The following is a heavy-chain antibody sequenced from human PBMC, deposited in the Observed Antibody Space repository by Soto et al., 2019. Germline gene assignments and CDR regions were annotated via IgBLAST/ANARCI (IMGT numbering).Heavy chain of an antibody. J-gene: IGHJ4*02. D-gene: IGHD3-9*01. CDR1: GDSINSDKYY. Sequence: ASETLSPTCPVSGDSINSDKYYYGWIRQPPGKGLEWIGSIYFRGNTYYNPSLQTRVTISLDKSKSQFSLKLISVTAADSAVYFCARLEGLATISYYFDFWGQGALVTVSS. CDR2: IYFRGNT. V-gene: IGHV4-39*01. CDR3: ARLEGLATISYYFDF.